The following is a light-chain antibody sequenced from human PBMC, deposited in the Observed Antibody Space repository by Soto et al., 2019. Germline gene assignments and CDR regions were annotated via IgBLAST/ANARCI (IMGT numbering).Light chain of an antibody. J-gene: IGKJ4*01. V-gene: IGKV1-5*01. CDR3: QQYNSYSALT. Sequence: DIQMTQSPSTLSASVGDRVTITCRASQSISSWLAWYQQKPGKAPKLLIYDASSLESGVPSRFSGSGSGTEFTLTISSLQPDDVATYYCQQYNSYSALTCGGGTKVEIK. CDR1: QSISSW. CDR2: DAS.